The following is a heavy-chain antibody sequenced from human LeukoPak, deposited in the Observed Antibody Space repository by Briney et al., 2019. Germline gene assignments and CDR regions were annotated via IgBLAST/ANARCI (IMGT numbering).Heavy chain of an antibody. CDR2: IYPGGTT. V-gene: IGHV3-66*04. CDR3: ARLAVAYFDC. CDR1: GFTLGSNY. D-gene: IGHD6-19*01. Sequence: GGSLRLSCAASGFTLGSNYMGWVRQAPGKGLEWVSVIYPGGTTYYPDTVKGRFTISRDNSKNTLFLQMDSLRAEDTAVYYSARLAVAYFDCWGQGTLVSVSS. J-gene: IGHJ4*02.